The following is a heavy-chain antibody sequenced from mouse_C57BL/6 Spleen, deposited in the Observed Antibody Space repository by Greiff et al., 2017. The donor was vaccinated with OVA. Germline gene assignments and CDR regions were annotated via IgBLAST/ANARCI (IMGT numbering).Heavy chain of an antibody. CDR1: GYAFSSSW. Sequence: VKLMESGPELVKPGASVKLSCKASGYAFSSSWMNWVKQRPGKGLEWIGRIYPGDGDTNYNGKFKGKATLTADKSSSTAYMQLSSLTSEDAAVYFCGYCPGDYFDYWGQGTTLTVSS. V-gene: IGHV1-82*01. D-gene: IGHD1-1*01. CDR3: GYCPGDYFDY. J-gene: IGHJ2*01. CDR2: IYPGDGDT.